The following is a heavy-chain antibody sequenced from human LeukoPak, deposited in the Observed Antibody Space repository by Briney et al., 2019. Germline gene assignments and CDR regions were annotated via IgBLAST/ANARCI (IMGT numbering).Heavy chain of an antibody. D-gene: IGHD1-26*01. V-gene: IGHV4-61*01. Sequence: LETLSLTCTVSGRSVISGSYYWSWIRQPPGKGLEWIGYIYYSGSTNYNPSLKSRVTISVDTSKNQFSLKLSSVTAADTAVYYCARDGVGNWFDPWDQGTLVTVSS. CDR2: IYYSGST. CDR1: GRSVISGSYY. CDR3: ARDGVGNWFDP. J-gene: IGHJ5*02.